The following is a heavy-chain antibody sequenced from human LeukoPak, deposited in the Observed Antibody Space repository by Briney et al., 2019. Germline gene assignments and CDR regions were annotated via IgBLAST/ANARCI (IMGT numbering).Heavy chain of an antibody. D-gene: IGHD3-16*01. J-gene: IGHJ6*02. CDR3: ARGGGLDV. V-gene: IGHV3-7*03. CDR1: EFTLSSYW. CDR2: INHNGNVN. Sequence: GGSLRLSCAASEFTLSSYWMAWVRQAPGKGLEWVASINHNGNVNYYVDSVKGRFTISRDNAKNSLYLQMSNLRAEDTAVYFCARGGGLDVWGQGATVTVSS.